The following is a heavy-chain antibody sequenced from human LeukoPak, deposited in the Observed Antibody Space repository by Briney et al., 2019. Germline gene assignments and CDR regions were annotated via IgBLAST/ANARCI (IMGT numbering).Heavy chain of an antibody. V-gene: IGHV3-74*01. CDR3: AKDHYWSIDY. CDR1: GFTFSSYA. CDR2: IKGDGIST. Sequence: GGSLRLSCAAAGFTFSSYAMSWVRHAPGQGLVWVSRIKGDGISTNYADSVKGRFTISRDIAKNTLYLQMNSLRAEDTGVYYCAKDHYWSIDYWGRGTLVTVSS. J-gene: IGHJ4*02. D-gene: IGHD3-3*01.